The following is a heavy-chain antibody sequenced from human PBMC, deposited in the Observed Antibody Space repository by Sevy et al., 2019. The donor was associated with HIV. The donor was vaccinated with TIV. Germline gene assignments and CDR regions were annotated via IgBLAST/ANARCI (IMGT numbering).Heavy chain of an antibody. D-gene: IGHD3-22*01. V-gene: IGHV3-7*01. CDR2: IKQDGSEK. CDR3: ARERLLLESSAFDI. CDR1: GFTFSSYW. Sequence: GGSLRLSCAASGFTFSSYWMSWVRQAPGKGLEWVANIKQDGSEKYYVDSVKGRFTISRDNAKNSLYLQMNSLRAEDTAVYYGARERLLLESSAFDIWGQGTMVTVSS. J-gene: IGHJ3*02.